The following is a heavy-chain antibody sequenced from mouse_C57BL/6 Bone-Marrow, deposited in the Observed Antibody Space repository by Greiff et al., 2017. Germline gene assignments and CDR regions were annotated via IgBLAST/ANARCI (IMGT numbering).Heavy chain of an antibody. CDR3: ARGRLYDGYYYYAMDY. CDR1: GYTFTSYW. CDR2: IDPSDSYT. Sequence: LQQPGAELVMPGASVKLSCKASGYTFTSYWMHWVKQRPGQGLEWIGEIDPSDSYTNYNQKFKGKSTLTVDKSSSTAYMQLSSLTSEDSAVYYCARGRLYDGYYYYAMDYWGQGTSVTVSS. J-gene: IGHJ4*01. D-gene: IGHD2-3*01. V-gene: IGHV1-69*01.